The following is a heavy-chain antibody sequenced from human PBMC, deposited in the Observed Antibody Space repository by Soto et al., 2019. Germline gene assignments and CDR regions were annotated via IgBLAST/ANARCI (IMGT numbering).Heavy chain of an antibody. Sequence: PGGSLTLSCAASGLTFSSYEMHWVRQAPGKGLEWVSYISKSGSIIYYTDSVKGRFTIYRDNAKNLLYLEMNSLRAEDSAVYFCARVMLRFSYGIDVWGQGTTVTVSS. D-gene: IGHD3-3*01. J-gene: IGHJ6*02. V-gene: IGHV3-48*03. CDR1: GLTFSSYE. CDR2: ISKSGSII. CDR3: ARVMLRFSYGIDV.